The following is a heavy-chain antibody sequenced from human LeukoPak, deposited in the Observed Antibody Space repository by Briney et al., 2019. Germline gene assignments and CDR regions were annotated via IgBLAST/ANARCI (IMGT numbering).Heavy chain of an antibody. CDR1: GFTFSSYA. V-gene: IGHV3-23*01. CDR2: ISGSGGST. Sequence: GGSLGLSCAASGFTFSSYAMSWVRQAPGKGLEWVSAISGSGGSTYYADSVKGRFTISRDNSKNTLYLQMNSLRAEDTAVYYCAKFGGLWARPSNFDYWGQGTLVTVSS. CDR3: AKFGGLWARPSNFDY. J-gene: IGHJ4*02. D-gene: IGHD3-3*01.